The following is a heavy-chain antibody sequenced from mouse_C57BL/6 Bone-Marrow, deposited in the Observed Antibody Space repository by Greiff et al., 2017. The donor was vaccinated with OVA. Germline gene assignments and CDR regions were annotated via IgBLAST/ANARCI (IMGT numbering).Heavy chain of an antibody. CDR2: ISYDGSN. D-gene: IGHD4-1*01. V-gene: IGHV3-6*01. Sequence: EVQRVESGPGLVKPSQSLSLTCSVTGYSITSGYYWNWIRQFPGNKLEWMGYISYDGSNNYNPSLKNRISITRDTSKNQFFLKLNSVTTEDTATYYCARDNGTKAFAYWGQGTLVTVSA. J-gene: IGHJ3*01. CDR3: ARDNGTKAFAY. CDR1: GYSITSGYY.